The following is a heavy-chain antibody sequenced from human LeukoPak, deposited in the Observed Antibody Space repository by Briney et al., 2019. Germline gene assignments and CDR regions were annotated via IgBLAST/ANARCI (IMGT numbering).Heavy chain of an antibody. CDR3: ARGATAMVRYYFDY. Sequence: ASVKVSCKASGYTFTSYYMHWVRQAPGQGLEWMGIINPSGGSTSYAQKFQGRVTITADESTSTAYMELSSLRSEDTAVYYCARGATAMVRYYFDYWGQGTLVTVSS. CDR1: GYTFTSYY. J-gene: IGHJ4*02. V-gene: IGHV1-46*01. CDR2: INPSGGST. D-gene: IGHD5-18*01.